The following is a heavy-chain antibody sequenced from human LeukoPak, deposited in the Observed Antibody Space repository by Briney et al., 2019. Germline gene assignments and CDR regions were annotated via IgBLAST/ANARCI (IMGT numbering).Heavy chain of an antibody. CDR2: INPNSGGT. D-gene: IGHD3-22*01. V-gene: IGHV1-2*06. CDR3: ARLPVDYYDSSGYVPP. J-gene: IGHJ5*02. CDR1: GYTFTGYY. Sequence: ASVKVSCKASGYTFTGYYMHWVRQAPGQGREWMGRINPNSGGTNYAQKFQGRVTMTRDTSISTAYMELSRLRSDDTAVYYCARLPVDYYDSSGYVPPWGQGTLVTVSS.